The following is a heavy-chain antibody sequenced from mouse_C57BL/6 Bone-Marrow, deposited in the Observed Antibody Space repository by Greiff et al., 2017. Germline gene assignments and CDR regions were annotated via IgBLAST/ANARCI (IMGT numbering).Heavy chain of an antibody. Sequence: VMLVESGAELVKPGASVKISCKASGYAFSSYWMNWVKQRPGKGLEWIGQIYPGDGDTKYNGKFKGKATLTADKSSSTAYMQLSSLTYEDSAVYFCARGGYGNYAWFAYWGQGTLVTVSA. CDR3: ARGGYGNYAWFAY. CDR2: IYPGDGDT. J-gene: IGHJ3*01. D-gene: IGHD2-1*01. V-gene: IGHV1-80*01. CDR1: GYAFSSYW.